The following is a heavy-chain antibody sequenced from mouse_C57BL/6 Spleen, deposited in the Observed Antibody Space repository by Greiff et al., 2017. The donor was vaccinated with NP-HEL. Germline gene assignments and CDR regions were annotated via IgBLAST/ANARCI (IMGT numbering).Heavy chain of an antibody. CDR3: ARYEYDENAMDD. CDR2: ISDGGSYT. CDR1: GFTFSSYA. J-gene: IGHJ4*01. V-gene: IGHV5-4*01. D-gene: IGHD2-4*01. Sequence: EVQLVESGGGLVKPGGSLKLSCAASGFTFSSYAMSWVRQTPEKRLEWVATISDGGSYTYYPDNVKGRFTISRDNAKNNRYLQMSHLKSEDTAMYYCARYEYDENAMDDWGQGTSVTVSS.